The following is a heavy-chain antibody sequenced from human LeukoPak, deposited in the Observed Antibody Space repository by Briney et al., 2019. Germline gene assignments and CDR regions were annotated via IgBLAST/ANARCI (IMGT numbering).Heavy chain of an antibody. CDR1: GGSISSYY. Sequence: PSETLSLTCTVSGGSISSYYWSWIRQPPGKGLEWIGYIYYSGSTNYNPSLKSRVTISVDTSKNQFSLKLSSVTAADTAVYYCARFSGSYYHNWFDPWGQGTLVTVSS. J-gene: IGHJ5*02. D-gene: IGHD1-26*01. CDR3: ARFSGSYYHNWFDP. V-gene: IGHV4-59*08. CDR2: IYYSGST.